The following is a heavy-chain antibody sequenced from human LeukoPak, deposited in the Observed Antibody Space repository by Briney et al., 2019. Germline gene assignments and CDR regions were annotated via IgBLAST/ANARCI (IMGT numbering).Heavy chain of an antibody. V-gene: IGHV4-61*01. CDR1: GGSVSSGSYY. CDR2: IYYSGST. J-gene: IGHJ4*02. CDR3: ARTDITMVRGVHFDY. Sequence: RASQTLSLTCTVSGGSVSSGSYYWSWIRQPPGKGLEWIGYIYYSGSTNYNPSLKSRVTISVDTSKNQFSLKLSSVTAADTAVYYCARTDITMVRGVHFDYWGQGTLVTVSS. D-gene: IGHD3-10*01.